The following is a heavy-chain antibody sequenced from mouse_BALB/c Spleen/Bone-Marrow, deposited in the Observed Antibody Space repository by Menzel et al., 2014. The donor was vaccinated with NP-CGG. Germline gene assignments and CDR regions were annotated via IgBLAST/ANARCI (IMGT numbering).Heavy chain of an antibody. CDR2: IYPSGSYT. CDR1: GYTFTSYW. CDR3: TRYGNSHYYAMDY. D-gene: IGHD1-1*01. Sequence: VKLVESGAELVRPGASVKLSCRASGYTFTSYWINWVKQRPGQGLEWIGNIYPSGSYTNYNQRFKDKATLTVDKSSSTAYMQLSSPTSEDSAVYYCTRYGNSHYYAMDYWGQGTSVTVSS. J-gene: IGHJ4*01. V-gene: IGHV1-69*02.